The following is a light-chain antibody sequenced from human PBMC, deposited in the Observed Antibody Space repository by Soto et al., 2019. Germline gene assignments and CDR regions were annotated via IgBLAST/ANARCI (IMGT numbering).Light chain of an antibody. J-gene: IGKJ4*01. CDR3: HQASSFPLS. CDR2: KAS. V-gene: IGKV1-12*01. CDR1: QVISSW. Sequence: DIQMTQSPSSVSACVGDTVTVSCRASQVISSWLAWYQQKPGRAPNLLIYKASTLQTGVPSRFSGSGSGTDFTLTITNLQPEDFATYYCHQASSFPLSFGGGTKVDIK.